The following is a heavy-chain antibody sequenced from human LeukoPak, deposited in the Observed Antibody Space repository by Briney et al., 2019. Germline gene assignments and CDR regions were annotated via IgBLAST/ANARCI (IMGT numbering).Heavy chain of an antibody. V-gene: IGHV4-30-4*01. CDR3: ARPYYYDSRIDP. CDR2: MYYSGST. J-gene: IGHJ5*02. Sequence: SETLSLTCTVSGGSISSGDYSWSWIRQPPGKGLEWIAYMYYSGSTYYNPSLKSRVTMSADTSKNQLSLKLSSVTAADTAVYYCARPYYYDSRIDPWGQGILVTVSS. D-gene: IGHD3-22*01. CDR1: GGSISSGDYS.